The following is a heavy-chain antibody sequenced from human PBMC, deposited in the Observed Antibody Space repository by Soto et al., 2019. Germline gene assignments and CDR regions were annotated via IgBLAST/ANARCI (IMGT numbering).Heavy chain of an antibody. CDR3: DRTAKTVAGYDY. V-gene: IGHV1-2*04. CDR2: INPNSGGT. D-gene: IGHD6-19*01. CDR1: GYTFTGYY. J-gene: IGHJ4*02. Sequence: ASVKVSFKASGYTFTGYYMHRVRQAPGQGLEWMGWINPNSGGTNYAQKFQGWVTMTRDTSISTAYMELSRLRSDDTAVYYCDRTAKTVAGYDYWGQGTLVTVS.